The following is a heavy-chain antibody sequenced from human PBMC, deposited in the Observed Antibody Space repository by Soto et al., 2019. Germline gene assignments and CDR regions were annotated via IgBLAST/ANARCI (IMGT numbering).Heavy chain of an antibody. D-gene: IGHD3-10*02. CDR2: IIPILGIA. CDR1: GGTFSSYT. V-gene: IGHV1-69*02. J-gene: IGHJ6*03. Sequence: QVQLVQSGAEVKKPGSSVKVSCKASGGTFSSYTISWVRQAPGQGLEWMGRIIPILGIANYAQKFQGRVTITADKSTSTAYMELSSLRSDDTAVYYCARSSTMLGGYYYYYMDVWGKGTTVTVSS. CDR3: ARSSTMLGGYYYYYMDV.